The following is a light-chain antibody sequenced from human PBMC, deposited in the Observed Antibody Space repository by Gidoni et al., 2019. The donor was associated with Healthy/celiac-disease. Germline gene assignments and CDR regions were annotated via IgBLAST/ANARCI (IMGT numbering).Light chain of an antibody. V-gene: IGKV3D-7*01. CDR1: QSVSSSY. CDR3: QQDYNFTPLT. J-gene: IGKJ4*01. Sequence: PGERVTLSCRASQSVSSSYLTWYQQKPGQAPRLLIYGASTRATSIPARFSGSGSGTDFTLTISSLQPEDFAVYYCQQDYNFTPLTFGGGTKVEIK. CDR2: GAS.